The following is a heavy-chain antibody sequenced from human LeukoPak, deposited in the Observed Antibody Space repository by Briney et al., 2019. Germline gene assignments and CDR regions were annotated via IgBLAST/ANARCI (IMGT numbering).Heavy chain of an antibody. J-gene: IGHJ4*02. V-gene: IGHV3-23*01. CDR1: GITLSNYG. D-gene: IGHD3-10*01. Sequence: GGSLRLSWAVSGITLSNYGMSWVRQAPGQGLEWVAGLSASGGGTNYADSVQGRFTISRDNPNNTLYLQMNSLRAGDTAVYFCAKRGVVIRVFLVGFHKEAYYFDSWGQGALVTVSS. CDR2: LSASGGGT. CDR3: AKRGVVIRVFLVGFHKEAYYFDS.